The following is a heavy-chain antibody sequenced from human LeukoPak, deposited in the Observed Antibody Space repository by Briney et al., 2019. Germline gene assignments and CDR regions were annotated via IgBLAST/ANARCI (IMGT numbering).Heavy chain of an antibody. Sequence: SETLSLTCTVSGGSISSGGYYWSWIRQHPGKGLEWIGYIYYSGSTYYNPSLKSRVTISVDTSKNQFSLKLSSVTTADTAVYYCARSRSSIAARGGSYYLDYWGQGTLVTVSS. CDR3: ARSRSSIAARGGSYYLDY. D-gene: IGHD6-6*01. V-gene: IGHV4-31*03. CDR1: GGSISSGGYY. J-gene: IGHJ4*02. CDR2: IYYSGST.